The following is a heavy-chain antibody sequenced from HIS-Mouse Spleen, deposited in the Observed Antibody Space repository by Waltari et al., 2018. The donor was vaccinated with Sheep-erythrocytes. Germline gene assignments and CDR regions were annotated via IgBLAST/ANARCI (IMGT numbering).Heavy chain of an antibody. CDR1: GLTLSSYS. J-gene: IGHJ3*02. D-gene: IGHD6-6*01. V-gene: IGHV3-21*01. CDR2: ISSSSSYI. CDR3: ARDSTSDAFDI. Sequence: VQLVEAGGGLVKHGESLRLAYAACGLTLSSYSMNWVRQAPGKGLEWVSSISSSSSYIYYADSVKGRFTISRDNAKNSLYLQMNSLRAEDTAVYYCARDSTSDAFDIWGQGTMVTVSS.